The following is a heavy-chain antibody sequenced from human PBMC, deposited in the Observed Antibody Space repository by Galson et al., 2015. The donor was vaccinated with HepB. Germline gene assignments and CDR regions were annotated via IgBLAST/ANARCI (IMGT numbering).Heavy chain of an antibody. CDR3: ARGGAWYCSSWYGFYYHYYMDV. CDR2: INPSGGST. CDR1: GYIFTDYY. J-gene: IGHJ6*03. D-gene: IGHD6-13*01. V-gene: IGHV1-46*03. Sequence: SVKVSCKASGYIFTDYYMHWVRQAPGQELGWMGIINPSGGSTSYAQKFQGRVTMTRDTSTSTVYMELSSLRSEDTAVYYCARGGAWYCSSWYGFYYHYYMDVWGKGTTVTVSS.